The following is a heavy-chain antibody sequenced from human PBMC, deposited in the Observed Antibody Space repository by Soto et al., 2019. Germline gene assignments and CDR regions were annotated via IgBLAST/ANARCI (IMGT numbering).Heavy chain of an antibody. CDR3: ARDPRFLEWLPSTHYYYYGMDV. CDR2: IIPIFGTA. D-gene: IGHD3-3*01. Sequence: SSVKVSCKASGGTFSSYAISWVRQAPGQGLEWMGGIIPIFGTANYAQKFQGRVTITADESTSTAYMELSSLRSEDTAVYYCARDPRFLEWLPSTHYYYYGMDVWG. V-gene: IGHV1-69*13. CDR1: GGTFSSYA. J-gene: IGHJ6*02.